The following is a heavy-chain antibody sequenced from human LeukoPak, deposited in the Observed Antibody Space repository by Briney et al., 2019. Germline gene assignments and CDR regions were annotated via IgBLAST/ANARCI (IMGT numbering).Heavy chain of an antibody. J-gene: IGHJ4*02. CDR3: ARLTPTAMERQADY. CDR1: GYRFTSYW. CDR2: IYPGDSDT. D-gene: IGHD5-18*01. Sequence: GESLKISCKGSGYRFTSYWIGWVRQMPGKGPEWMGIIYPGDSDTRYSPSFQGQVTISADKSISTAYLQWSSLKASDTAVYYCARLTPTAMERQADYWGQGTLVTVSS. V-gene: IGHV5-51*01.